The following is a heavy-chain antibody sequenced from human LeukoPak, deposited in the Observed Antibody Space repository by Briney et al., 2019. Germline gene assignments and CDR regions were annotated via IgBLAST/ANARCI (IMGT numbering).Heavy chain of an antibody. J-gene: IGHJ3*02. Sequence: SETLSLTCAVYGGSFSGYYWSWIRQPPGKGLEWIGEINHNGSTNYNPSLKSRVTISVDTSKNQFSLKLSSVTAADTAVYYCAEGYCSGGSCLRGAFDIWGQGTMVTVSS. V-gene: IGHV4-34*01. CDR3: AEGYCSGGSCLRGAFDI. D-gene: IGHD2-15*01. CDR2: INHNGST. CDR1: GGSFSGYY.